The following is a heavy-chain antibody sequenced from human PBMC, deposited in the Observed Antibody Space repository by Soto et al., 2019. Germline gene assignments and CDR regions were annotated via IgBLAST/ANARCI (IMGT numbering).Heavy chain of an antibody. CDR3: ARHLVATIFDYFDY. V-gene: IGHV4-39*01. CDR2: IYYSGST. Sequence: PSETLSLTCTVSGGSISSSSYYWGWIRQPPGKGLEWIGSIYYSGSTYYNPSLKSRVTISVDTSKNQFSLKLSSVTAADTAVYYCARHLVATIFDYFDYWGQGTLVTVSS. J-gene: IGHJ4*02. D-gene: IGHD5-12*01. CDR1: GGSISSSSYY.